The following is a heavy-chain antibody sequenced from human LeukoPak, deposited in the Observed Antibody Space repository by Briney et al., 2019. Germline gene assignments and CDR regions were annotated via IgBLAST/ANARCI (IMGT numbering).Heavy chain of an antibody. D-gene: IGHD6-19*01. J-gene: IGHJ4*02. V-gene: IGHV4-34*01. CDR3: ARGVRIAVAHPHLDY. Sequence: SETLSLTCAVYGGSFSGYSWSWIRQPPGRGPEWIGEINHSGSTNYNPSLKSRVTISVDTSNKQFSLKLSSVTAADTAVYYCARGVRIAVAHPHLDYWGLGSLVTVSS. CDR2: INHSGST. CDR1: GGSFSGYS.